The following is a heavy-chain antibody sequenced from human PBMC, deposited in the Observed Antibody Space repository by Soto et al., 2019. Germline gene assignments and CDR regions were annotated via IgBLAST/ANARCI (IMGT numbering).Heavy chain of an antibody. D-gene: IGHD1-7*01. CDR1: GYTFTDYY. Sequence: ASVKVSCKASGYTFTDYYMHWVRQAPGQGLEWMGWINPNSGGTNYAQKLQGRVTMTRDTSISTAYMELGRLRSDDTAVYYCARKLELRGSYYYYYDMDVWGQGTTVTV. J-gene: IGHJ6*02. V-gene: IGHV1-2*02. CDR3: ARKLELRGSYYYYYDMDV. CDR2: INPNSGGT.